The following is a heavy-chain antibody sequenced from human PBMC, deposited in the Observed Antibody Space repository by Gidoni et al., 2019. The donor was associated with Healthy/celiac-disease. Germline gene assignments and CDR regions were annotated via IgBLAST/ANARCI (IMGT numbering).Heavy chain of an antibody. CDR1: GGSFSGYY. CDR3: SRSPAAISLRGWFDP. D-gene: IGHD2-2*02. Sequence: QVQLQQWGAGLLKPSETLSLTCAVYGGSFSGYYWSWIRQPPGKGLEWIGEINHSGSTNYNPSIKSRVTISVDTSKNQFSLKLSSVTAADTAVYYCSRSPAAISLRGWFDPWGQGTLVTVSS. CDR2: INHSGST. J-gene: IGHJ5*02. V-gene: IGHV4-34*01.